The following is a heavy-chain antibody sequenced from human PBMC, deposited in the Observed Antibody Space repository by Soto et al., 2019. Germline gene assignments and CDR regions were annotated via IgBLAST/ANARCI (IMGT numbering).Heavy chain of an antibody. J-gene: IGHJ4*02. CDR3: ARDSGLYDSSGYYLYYFDY. Sequence: SVKVSCKASGGSFRSYAISWVRQAPGQGLEWMGGIIPIFGTANYAQKFQGRVTITADESTSTAYMELSSLRSEDTAVYYCARDSGLYDSSGYYLYYFDYWGQGTLVTVSS. CDR2: IIPIFGTA. CDR1: GGSFRSYA. V-gene: IGHV1-69*13. D-gene: IGHD3-22*01.